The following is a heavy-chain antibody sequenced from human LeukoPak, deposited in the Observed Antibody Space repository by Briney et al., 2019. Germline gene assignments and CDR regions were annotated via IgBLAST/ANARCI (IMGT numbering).Heavy chain of an antibody. CDR1: GFSFTSFS. V-gene: IGHV3-30*04. CDR3: ARRWDSSGPIDY. J-gene: IGHJ4*01. CDR2: ISFDGTTK. Sequence: GGSLRLSCAASGFSFTSFSIHWVRQTPDKGLEWLAVISFDGTTKHYADSVKGRFTISRDNSKNTVFLQMNSLRFEDTALYFCARRWDSSGPIDYWGQGTLVSVSS. D-gene: IGHD3-22*01.